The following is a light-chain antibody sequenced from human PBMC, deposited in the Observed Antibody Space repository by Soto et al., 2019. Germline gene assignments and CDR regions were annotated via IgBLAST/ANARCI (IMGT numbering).Light chain of an antibody. V-gene: IGLV1-40*01. Sequence: QSVLTQPPSMSGAPGQRVTISFTGSSSNIGAGYDVHWYQLLPGTAPKLLIYGNTNRPSGVPDRFSASKSGTSASLAITGLRAEDEADYYCQSHDSSLNSWVFGGGTKLTVL. CDR2: GNT. J-gene: IGLJ3*02. CDR1: SSNIGAGYD. CDR3: QSHDSSLNSWV.